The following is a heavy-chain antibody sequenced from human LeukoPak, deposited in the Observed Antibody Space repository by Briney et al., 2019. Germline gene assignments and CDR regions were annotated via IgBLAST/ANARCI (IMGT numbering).Heavy chain of an antibody. J-gene: IGHJ6*02. V-gene: IGHV3-48*01. CDR2: ISSSSSTT. CDR1: GVTFSSYS. D-gene: IGHD2-2*02. Sequence: GGSLRLSCAASGVTFSSYSMNWVRQAPGKGLEWVSYISSSSSTTYYADSVKGRFTISRDNSKNTLYLQMNSLRAEDTAVYYCAKGLKEKYCSSTSCYTGKPDYYYYGMDVWGQGTTVTVSS. CDR3: AKGLKEKYCSSTSCYTGKPDYYYYGMDV.